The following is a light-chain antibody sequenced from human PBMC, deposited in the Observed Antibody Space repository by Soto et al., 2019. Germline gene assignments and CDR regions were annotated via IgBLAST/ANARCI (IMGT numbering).Light chain of an antibody. CDR2: DVS. V-gene: IGLV2-11*01. Sequence: QSVLTQPRSVSGSPGQSVTISCTGTSSDVGGYNYVSWYQQHPGKAPKVTIYDVSERPSGVPDRFSGSKSGNTASLTISGLQAEDEADYYCCSYAGSPRYVLGTGTKLTVL. CDR1: SSDVGGYNY. CDR3: CSYAGSPRYV. J-gene: IGLJ1*01.